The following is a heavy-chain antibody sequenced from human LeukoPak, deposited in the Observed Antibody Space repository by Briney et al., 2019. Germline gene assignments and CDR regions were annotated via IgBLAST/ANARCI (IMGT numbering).Heavy chain of an antibody. Sequence: PGGSLTLSCAPSGYTFSSYLMHCLRQARGKALVWFSHINSDESSTSYADSVKGRFTISRDNAKNTLYLQMNSLRAEDTAVYYCARTTYTYGYPDYWGQGTLVTVSS. CDR2: INSDESST. CDR1: GYTFSSYL. J-gene: IGHJ4*02. CDR3: ARTTYTYGYPDY. D-gene: IGHD5-18*01. V-gene: IGHV3-74*01.